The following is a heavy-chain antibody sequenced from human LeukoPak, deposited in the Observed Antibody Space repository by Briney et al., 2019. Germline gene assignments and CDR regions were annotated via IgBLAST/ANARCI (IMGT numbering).Heavy chain of an antibody. V-gene: IGHV4-34*01. CDR2: INHSGST. J-gene: IGHJ6*02. CDR1: GGSFSGYY. CDR3: ARKYSGSYLSYYYGMDV. Sequence: PSETLSLTCAVYGGSFSGYYWSWIRQPPGKGLEWIGEINHSGSTNYNPSLKSRVTISVGTSKNQFSLKLSSVTAADTAVYYCARKYSGSYLSYYYGMDVWGQGTTVTVSS. D-gene: IGHD1-26*01.